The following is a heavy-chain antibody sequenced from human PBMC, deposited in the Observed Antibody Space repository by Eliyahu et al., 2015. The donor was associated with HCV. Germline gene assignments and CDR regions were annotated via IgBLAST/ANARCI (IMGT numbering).Heavy chain of an antibody. CDR3: AHRPMNYDFWSGYYTSKGQDAFDI. D-gene: IGHD3-3*01. V-gene: IGHV2-5*02. CDR1: GFSLSTSGVG. Sequence: QITLKESGPTLVKPTQTLTLTCTFSGFSLSTSGVGVGWIRQPPGKALEWLALIYLGCDKRYSPSLKSRLTITKDTSKNQVVLTMTNMDPVDTATYYCAHRPMNYDFWSGYYTSKGQDAFDIWGQGTMVTVSS. CDR2: IYLGCDK. J-gene: IGHJ3*02.